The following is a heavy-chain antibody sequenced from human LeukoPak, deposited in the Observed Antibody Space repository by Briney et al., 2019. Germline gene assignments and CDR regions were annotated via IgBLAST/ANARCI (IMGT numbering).Heavy chain of an antibody. Sequence: ASVKVSCKASGYTFTNYGISWVRQAPGQGLEWMGWISAYNGNTNYAQKLQGRVTMTTDTSTSTAYMELRSLRSDDTAVYYCVRVYSETYPGSYWGQGTLVTVSS. J-gene: IGHJ4*02. CDR3: VRVYSETYPGSY. D-gene: IGHD1-26*01. V-gene: IGHV1-18*01. CDR1: GYTFTNYG. CDR2: ISAYNGNT.